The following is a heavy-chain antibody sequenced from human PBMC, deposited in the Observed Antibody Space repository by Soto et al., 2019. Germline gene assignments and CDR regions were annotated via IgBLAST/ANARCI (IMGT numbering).Heavy chain of an antibody. J-gene: IGHJ4*02. CDR2: IYYSGST. CDR3: AGRGRGFYPYYFDY. CDR1: GGSISSGGYY. V-gene: IGHV4-31*03. D-gene: IGHD3-22*01. Sequence: QVQLQESGPGLVKPSQTLSLTCTVSGGSISSGGYYWTWIRQHPGKGLEWIGYIYYSGSTYYNPSLNSRVTISIDTSKNQFSLRLSSVTAADTAVYYCAGRGRGFYPYYFDYWGQGTLVTVSS.